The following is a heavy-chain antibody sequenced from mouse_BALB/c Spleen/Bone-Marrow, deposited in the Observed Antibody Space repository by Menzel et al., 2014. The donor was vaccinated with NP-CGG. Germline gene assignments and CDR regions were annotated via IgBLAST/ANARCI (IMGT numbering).Heavy chain of an antibody. J-gene: IGHJ3*01. CDR1: GFSLTSYG. Sequence: VQLQQSGPGLVAPSQSLSITCTISGFSLTSYGVHWVRQPPGKGLEWLVVIWSDGSTTYNSALKSRLSISKDNSKSQVFIKMNSLQTDDTAMYYCARHDNDGYYLAYWGQGTLVTVSA. CDR3: ARHDNDGYYLAY. V-gene: IGHV2-6-1*01. D-gene: IGHD2-3*01. CDR2: IWSDGST.